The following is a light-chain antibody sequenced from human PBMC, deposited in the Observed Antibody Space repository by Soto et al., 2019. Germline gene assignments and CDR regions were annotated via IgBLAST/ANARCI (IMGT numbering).Light chain of an antibody. CDR1: QSVNSSY. CDR2: GAS. J-gene: IGKJ2*01. V-gene: IGKV3-20*01. Sequence: EIGLTQSLGTLSLSPGESATHTCRASQSVNSSYLAWYQQKPGQPPRLLMYGASTRAKGFPDRFSGSGSGTDFTLTISRVEPEDFAVYFCQQHGTSPYTFGQGTKLQIK. CDR3: QQHGTSPYT.